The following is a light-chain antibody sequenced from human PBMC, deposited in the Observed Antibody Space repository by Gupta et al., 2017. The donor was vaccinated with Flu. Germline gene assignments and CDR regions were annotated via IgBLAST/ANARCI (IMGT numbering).Light chain of an antibody. CDR1: QSVSSSY. Sequence: EIVLTQSPGTLSLSPGERATLSCRASQSVSSSYLAWYQQKPGQAPRLLIYDASTRATGIPDRFSGSGSGTXFTRTIXRLEPEDFAVYYCQQYESEQVTFGXGTNVEIK. V-gene: IGKV3-20*01. CDR3: QQYESEQVT. J-gene: IGKJ3*01. CDR2: DAS.